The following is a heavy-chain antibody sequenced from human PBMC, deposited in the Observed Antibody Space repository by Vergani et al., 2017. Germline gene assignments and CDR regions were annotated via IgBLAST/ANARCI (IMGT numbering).Heavy chain of an antibody. Sequence: EVQLLESGGGLVQPGGSLRLSCAASGFTFSSYAMSWVRQAPGKGLEWVSAISGSGGSTYYADSVKGRFTISRDNSKTTLYLQMNSLRAEDTAVYYCAKESDRYGDYGGWFDPWGQGTLVTVSS. CDR2: ISGSGGST. V-gene: IGHV3-23*01. CDR1: GFTFSSYA. J-gene: IGHJ5*02. D-gene: IGHD4-17*01. CDR3: AKESDRYGDYGGWFDP.